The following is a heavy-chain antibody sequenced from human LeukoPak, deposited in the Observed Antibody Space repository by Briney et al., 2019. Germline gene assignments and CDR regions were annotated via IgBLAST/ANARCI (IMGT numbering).Heavy chain of an antibody. V-gene: IGHV3-74*01. CDR2: INSDGSST. J-gene: IGHJ3*02. CDR3: ARERPGSWYYFKSPHDAFDI. D-gene: IGHD6-13*01. CDR1: GFTFSSYW. Sequence: GGSLRLSCAASGFTFSSYWMHWVRQAPGKGLVWVSRINSDGSSTSYADSVKGRFTISRDNAKNTLYLQMNSLRAEDTAVYYCARERPGSWYYFKSPHDAFDIWGQGTMVTVSS.